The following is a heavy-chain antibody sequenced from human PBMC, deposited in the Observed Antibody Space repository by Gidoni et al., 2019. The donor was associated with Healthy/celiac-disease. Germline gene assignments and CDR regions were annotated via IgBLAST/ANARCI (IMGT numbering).Heavy chain of an antibody. V-gene: IGHV3-23*01. CDR3: AKLYGSGSYYNPLLDY. J-gene: IGHJ4*02. CDR2: ISGSGGST. Sequence: EVQLLESGGGLVQPGGSLRLSCAASGFTFSSYAMSWVRQAPGKGLEWVSAISGSGGSTYYADSVKGRFTISRDNSKNTLYLQMNSRRAEDTAVYYCAKLYGSGSYYNPLLDYWGQGTLVTVSS. CDR1: GFTFSSYA. D-gene: IGHD3-10*01.